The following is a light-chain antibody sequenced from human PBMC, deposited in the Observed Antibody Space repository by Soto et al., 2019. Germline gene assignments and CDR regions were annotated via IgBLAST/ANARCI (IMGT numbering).Light chain of an antibody. Sequence: EIVLTQSPGTLSLSPGERATLSCRASQSVSSSYLAWYQQKPGQAPRLLIFGASSRATGIPDRFSGSESGTDFILTISRLEPEDVAVYFCQQYGGSPRYTFGQGTKLEIK. CDR3: QQYGGSPRYT. CDR2: GAS. V-gene: IGKV3-20*01. CDR1: QSVSSSY. J-gene: IGKJ2*01.